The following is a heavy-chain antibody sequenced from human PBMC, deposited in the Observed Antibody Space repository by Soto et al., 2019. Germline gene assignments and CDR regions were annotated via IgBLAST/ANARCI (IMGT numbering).Heavy chain of an antibody. CDR3: ARDTDVGGSYHFDY. Sequence: GSLRLSCAASGFTFSSYEMNWVRQAPGKGLEWVSYISSSGSTIYYADSVKGRFTISRDNAKNSLYLQMNSLRAEDTAVYYCARDTDVGGSYHFDYWGQGTLVTVSS. V-gene: IGHV3-48*03. J-gene: IGHJ4*02. CDR2: ISSSGSTI. D-gene: IGHD1-26*01. CDR1: GFTFSSYE.